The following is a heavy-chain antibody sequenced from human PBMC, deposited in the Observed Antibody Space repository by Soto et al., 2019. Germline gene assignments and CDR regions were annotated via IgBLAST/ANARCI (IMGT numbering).Heavy chain of an antibody. J-gene: IGHJ3*02. V-gene: IGHV4-31*03. Sequence: QVQLQESGPGLVKPSQTLSLTCTVSGGSISSGGYYWSWIRQHPGKGLEWIGYIYYSGSTYYNPSLKSRVTISVDTSKNQFSLKLSSVTAADTAVYYCARVRSWFGVQDAFDIWGQGTMVTVSS. CDR1: GGSISSGGYY. CDR3: ARVRSWFGVQDAFDI. CDR2: IYYSGST. D-gene: IGHD3-10*01.